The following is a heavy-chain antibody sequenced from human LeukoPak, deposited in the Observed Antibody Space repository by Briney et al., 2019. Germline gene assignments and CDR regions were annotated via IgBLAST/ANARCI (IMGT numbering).Heavy chain of an antibody. J-gene: IGHJ3*02. Sequence: PSETLSLTCAVYGGSFSGYYWNWIRQPPGKGLEWIGEINHSGSTNYNPSLKSGLTISVDTSKNQFSLKLSSVTAADTAVYFCARGPYSYDSSGAFDIWGQGTMVTVSS. V-gene: IGHV4-34*01. CDR1: GGSFSGYY. CDR2: INHSGST. CDR3: ARGPYSYDSSGAFDI. D-gene: IGHD3-22*01.